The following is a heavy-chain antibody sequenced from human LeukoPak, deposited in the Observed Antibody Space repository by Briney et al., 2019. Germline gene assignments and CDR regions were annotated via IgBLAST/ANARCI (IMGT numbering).Heavy chain of an antibody. V-gene: IGHV3-48*04. D-gene: IGHD4-17*01. J-gene: IGHJ3*02. Sequence: GGSLRLSCEASGFTFNSYSFNWVRQAPGKGLEWISYINSVGGTTFYADSVKGRFTISRDNAKNTLYLQMDSLRAEDAAIYYCARSIMYGDHGEDIWGQGTVVAVSS. CDR3: ARSIMYGDHGEDI. CDR2: INSVGGTT. CDR1: GFTFNSYS.